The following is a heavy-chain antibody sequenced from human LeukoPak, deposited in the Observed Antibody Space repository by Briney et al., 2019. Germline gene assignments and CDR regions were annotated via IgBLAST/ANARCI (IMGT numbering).Heavy chain of an antibody. CDR3: AKSIRFCSSNSCFAGYYNYGLHV. Sequence: PGRSLRLSCAASGFTFSSYGMHWVRQAPGKGLEWVAVISHDGSSKYFADSVKGRFTISRDNPKNTLDLQMHSLRAEDTAVYYCAKSIRFCSSNSCFAGYYNYGLHVWGQGTTAIVSS. CDR2: ISHDGSSK. CDR1: GFTFSSYG. J-gene: IGHJ6*02. D-gene: IGHD2-2*01. V-gene: IGHV3-30*18.